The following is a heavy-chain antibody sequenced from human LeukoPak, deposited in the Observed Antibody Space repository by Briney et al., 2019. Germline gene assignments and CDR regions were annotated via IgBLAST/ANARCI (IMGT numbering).Heavy chain of an antibody. V-gene: IGHV1-69*04. CDR1: GGTFSSYA. CDR3: AREGLQRGYDILTGYYFDHYGMDV. D-gene: IGHD3-9*01. CDR2: IIPILGVA. Sequence: GASVKVSCKASGGTFSSYAISWVRQAPGQGLKWMGRIIPILGVANYAQNFQGTVTITADNSTSTAYMELSSLRSEHTAVYYCAREGLQRGYDILTGYYFDHYGMDVWGQGTTVTVSS. J-gene: IGHJ6*02.